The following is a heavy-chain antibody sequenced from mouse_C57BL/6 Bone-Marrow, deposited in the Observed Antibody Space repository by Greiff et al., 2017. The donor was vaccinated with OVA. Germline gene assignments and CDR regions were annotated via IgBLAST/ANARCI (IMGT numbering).Heavy chain of an antibody. CDR3: TRRDYGSSGDWYFDV. CDR2: IRNKANNHAT. J-gene: IGHJ1*03. CDR1: GFTFSDAW. Sequence: EVKLMESGGGLVQPGGSMKLSCAASGFTFSDAWMDWVRQSPEKGLEWVAEIRNKANNHATYYAESVKGRITISRDDSKSSVYLKMNSLRAEDTGIYYCTRRDYGSSGDWYFDVWGTGTTVTVSS. V-gene: IGHV6-6*01. D-gene: IGHD1-1*01.